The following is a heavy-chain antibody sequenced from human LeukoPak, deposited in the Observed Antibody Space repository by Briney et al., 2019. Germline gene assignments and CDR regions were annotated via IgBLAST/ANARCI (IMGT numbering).Heavy chain of an antibody. Sequence: SETLSLTCAVYGGSFSGYYWSWIREPPGKGLEWIGEINHSGSTNYNPSLKSRVTISVDTSKNQFSLKLSSVTAADTAVYYCARVSSYVGWFDPWGQGTLVTVSS. CDR1: GGSFSGYY. CDR2: INHSGST. D-gene: IGHD1-26*01. CDR3: ARVSSYVGWFDP. V-gene: IGHV4-34*01. J-gene: IGHJ5*02.